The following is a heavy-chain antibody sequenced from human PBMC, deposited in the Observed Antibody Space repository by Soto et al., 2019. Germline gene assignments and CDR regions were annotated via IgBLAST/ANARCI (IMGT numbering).Heavy chain of an antibody. CDR3: ARLRWETENNWFDP. CDR2: IYHSGST. CDR1: GDSINSVDHY. D-gene: IGHD1-26*01. V-gene: IGHV4-30-4*01. Sequence: LSLTCTVSGDSINSVDHYWSWIRQPPGKGLEWMGYIYHSGSTHYNPSLNSRLTISIDTSTNRFSLNLTSVTAADTAVYFCARLRWETENNWFDPWGQGALVTVS. J-gene: IGHJ5*02.